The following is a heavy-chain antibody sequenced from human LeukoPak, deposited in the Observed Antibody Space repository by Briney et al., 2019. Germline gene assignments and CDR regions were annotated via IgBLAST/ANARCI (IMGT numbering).Heavy chain of an antibody. Sequence: PSETLSLTCTVSGGSISSYYWSWLRQPPGKGLEWLGYIYYSGSTNYNPSLKSRVTISVDTSKNQFSLKLSSVTAADTAVYYCARDRSVVVPAANYGMDVWGKGTTVTVSS. CDR3: ARDRSVVVPAANYGMDV. CDR2: IYYSGST. J-gene: IGHJ6*04. D-gene: IGHD2-2*01. V-gene: IGHV4-59*01. CDR1: GGSISSYY.